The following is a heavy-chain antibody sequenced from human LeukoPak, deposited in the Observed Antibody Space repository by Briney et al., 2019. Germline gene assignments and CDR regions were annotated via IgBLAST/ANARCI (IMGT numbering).Heavy chain of an antibody. J-gene: IGHJ5*02. CDR2: INPNSGGT. CDR3: ARARITMIVVVHRSANWFDP. V-gene: IGHV1-2*02. Sequence: GASVKVSCKASGYTFTGYYMHWVRQAPGQGLEWMGWINPNSGGTNYAQKFQGRVTMTRDTSISTAYMELSRLRSDDTAVYYCARARITMIVVVHRSANWFDPWGQGTLVTVSS. CDR1: GYTFTGYY. D-gene: IGHD3-22*01.